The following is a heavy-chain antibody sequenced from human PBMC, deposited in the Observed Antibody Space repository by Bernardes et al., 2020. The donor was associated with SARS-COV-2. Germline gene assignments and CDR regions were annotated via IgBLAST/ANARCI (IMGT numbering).Heavy chain of an antibody. CDR3: ARDLRGNSYLPIPHFDY. CDR1: GYTFTTYG. Sequence: ASVKVSCKASGYTFTTYGISWVRQAPGQGLEWMGWISGNNGYTKHAQKFQGRVTMTADTSTSTAYMELRSLTSDDTAVYYCARDLRGNSYLPIPHFDYWGQGTLVTVSS. D-gene: IGHD5-18*01. J-gene: IGHJ4*02. CDR2: ISGNNGYT. V-gene: IGHV1-18*01.